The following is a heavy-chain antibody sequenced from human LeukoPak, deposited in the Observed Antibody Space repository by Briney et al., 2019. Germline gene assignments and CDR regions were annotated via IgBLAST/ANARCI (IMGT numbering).Heavy chain of an antibody. CDR2: IYSGGST. J-gene: IGHJ4*02. V-gene: IGHV3-66*01. CDR1: GFSISNKY. CDR3: ARSLDDYVWGSYDY. Sequence: PGGSLRLSCAASGFSISNKYMNWVRQAPGKGLEWVSIIYSGGSTYYANSVKGRLSISRDNSKNTLYLQMNSLRVEDTAVYYCARSLDDYVWGSYDYWGQGTQVTVSS. D-gene: IGHD3-16*01.